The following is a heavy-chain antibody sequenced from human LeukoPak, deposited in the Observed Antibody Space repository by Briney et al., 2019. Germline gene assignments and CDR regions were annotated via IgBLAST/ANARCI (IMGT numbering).Heavy chain of an antibody. CDR3: ARDRVGLGMNWFDP. Sequence: ASVKVSCKASGYTFTGYYMHWVRQAPGQGLEWMGWINPNSGGTRYAQKFQGRVTMTSDTSITTVYMELTNLKSDDTAVYYCARDRVGLGMNWFDPWGQGTFVTVSS. J-gene: IGHJ5*02. CDR1: GYTFTGYY. V-gene: IGHV1-2*02. CDR2: INPNSGGT. D-gene: IGHD7-27*01.